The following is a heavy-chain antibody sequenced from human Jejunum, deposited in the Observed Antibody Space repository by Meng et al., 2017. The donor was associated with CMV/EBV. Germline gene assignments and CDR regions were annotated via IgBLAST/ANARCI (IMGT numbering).Heavy chain of an antibody. Sequence: ISWVRQAPGKGLEWVSGISGSGDSTYYTDSVKGRFTISRDNSQNTLYLHMSSLRAEDTAVYFCAKGGTLNVVVPDASWAIGYWGQGTLVTVSS. D-gene: IGHD2-2*01. CDR2: ISGSGDST. J-gene: IGHJ4*02. V-gene: IGHV3-23*01. CDR3: AKGGTLNVVVPDASWAIGY.